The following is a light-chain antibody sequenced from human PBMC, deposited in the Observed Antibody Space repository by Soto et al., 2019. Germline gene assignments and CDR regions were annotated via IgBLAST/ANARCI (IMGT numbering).Light chain of an antibody. CDR3: QEYDTSPA. CDR2: GAV. V-gene: IGKV3-20*01. J-gene: IGKJ4*01. CDR1: QSITNNY. Sequence: EIVLTQSPGTLSLSPGERATLSCRASQSITNNYLAWYQHKPGQAPRLLIYGAVFRATGIPDRISGSGSGTDFTLTINRLEPEDFAVYYCQEYDTSPAFGGGTKVEIK.